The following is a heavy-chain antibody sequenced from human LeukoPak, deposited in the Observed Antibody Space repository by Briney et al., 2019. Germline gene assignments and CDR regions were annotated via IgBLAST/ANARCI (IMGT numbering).Heavy chain of an antibody. CDR3: ASGANTYYYDSSYY. V-gene: IGHV3-7*01. D-gene: IGHD3-22*01. J-gene: IGHJ4*02. CDR2: IKQDGSEK. CDR1: GFTFSSYW. Sequence: PGGSLRLSCAASGFTFSSYWMSWVRQAPGKGLEWVANIKQDGSEKYYVDSVKGRFTISRDNAKNSLYLQMNSLRAEDTAVYYCASGANTYYYDSSYYWGQGTLVTVSS.